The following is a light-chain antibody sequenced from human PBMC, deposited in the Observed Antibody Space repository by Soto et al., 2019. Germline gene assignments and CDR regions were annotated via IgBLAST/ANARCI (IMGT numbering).Light chain of an antibody. CDR3: QQANSFPRT. CDR1: QAVSTW. CDR2: AAS. J-gene: IGKJ4*01. V-gene: IGKV1-12*01. Sequence: DIQMTQSPSFVSASVGDRVTITCRASQAVSTWLAWYQQKPGDAPKLLIYAASNLQSGVPSRFSGSGSGTDFTLTIRSLQPKDFATYYCQQANSFPRTFGGGTKVDIK.